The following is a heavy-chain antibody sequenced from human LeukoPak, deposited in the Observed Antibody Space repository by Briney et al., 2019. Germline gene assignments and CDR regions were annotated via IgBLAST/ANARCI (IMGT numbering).Heavy chain of an antibody. CDR2: INPRGGST. V-gene: IGHV1-46*01. CDR3: AVRDSSGYYYDY. D-gene: IGHD3-22*01. CDR1: GYTFINYF. J-gene: IGHJ4*02. Sequence: ASVEVSCKASGYTFINYFMHWVRQAPGQGLEWMGIINPRGGSTTYAQKFQGRVTMTRDTSTTTVYMELSSLRSEDTAVYYCAVRDSSGYYYDYWGQGTLVTVSS.